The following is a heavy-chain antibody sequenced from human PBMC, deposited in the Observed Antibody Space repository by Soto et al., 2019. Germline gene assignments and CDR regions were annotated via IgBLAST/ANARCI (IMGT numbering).Heavy chain of an antibody. CDR2: IIPILGIA. CDR1: GGTFSSYT. J-gene: IGHJ1*01. Sequence: QVQLVQSGAEVKKPGSSVKVSCKASGGTFSSYTISWVRQAPGQGLEWMGRIIPILGIANYAQKFQGRVTITADKSTSTAYIELSSLRSEDTAVYYCAREYCSGGSCYGNFQHWGQGTLVTVSS. D-gene: IGHD2-15*01. V-gene: IGHV1-69*08. CDR3: AREYCSGGSCYGNFQH.